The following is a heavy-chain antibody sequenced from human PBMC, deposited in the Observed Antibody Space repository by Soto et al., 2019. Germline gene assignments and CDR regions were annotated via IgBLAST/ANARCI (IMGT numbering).Heavy chain of an antibody. D-gene: IGHD4-17*01. CDR3: ARDQANGDSLYYYYYYMDV. CDR1: GFTFSSYW. Sequence: EVQLVESGGGLVQPGGSLRLSCAASGFTFSSYWMSWVRQAPGKGLEWVANIKQDGSEKYYVDSVKGRFTISRDNAKNSLYLQKNSLRAEDTAVYYCARDQANGDSLYYYYYYMDVWGKGTTVTVSS. V-gene: IGHV3-7*01. CDR2: IKQDGSEK. J-gene: IGHJ6*03.